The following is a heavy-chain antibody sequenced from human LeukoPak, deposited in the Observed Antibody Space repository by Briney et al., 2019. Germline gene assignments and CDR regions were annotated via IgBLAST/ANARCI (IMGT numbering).Heavy chain of an antibody. Sequence: GGSLRLSCAASGFTFSSYGMHWVRQAPGKGLEWEALIWYDGSNKYYADSVKGRFTISRDNSKNILYLQMNSLRAEDTAVYYCAKADSLYSSTYYYFDYWGQGNLVTVSS. D-gene: IGHD6-13*01. CDR3: AKADSLYSSTYYYFDY. V-gene: IGHV3-33*06. CDR1: GFTFSSYG. CDR2: IWYDGSNK. J-gene: IGHJ4*02.